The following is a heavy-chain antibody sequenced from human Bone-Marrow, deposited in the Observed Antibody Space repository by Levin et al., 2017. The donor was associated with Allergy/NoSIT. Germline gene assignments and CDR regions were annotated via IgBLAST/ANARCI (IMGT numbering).Heavy chain of an antibody. J-gene: IGHJ6*02. CDR1: GGSFRSYA. CDR3: ARHPLTMATSGDYYGMDV. CDR2: IIPILATT. V-gene: IGHV1-69*01. D-gene: IGHD5-24*01. Sequence: KISCKASGGSFRSYAITWVRQAPGQGLEWMGGIIPILATTYYAQKLEGRVTITADEPTNTAYMELTSLRSEDTAVYFCARHPLTMATSGDYYGMDVWGQGTTVTVSS.